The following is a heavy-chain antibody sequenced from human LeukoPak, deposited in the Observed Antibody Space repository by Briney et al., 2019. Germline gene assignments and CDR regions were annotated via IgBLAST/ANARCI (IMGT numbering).Heavy chain of an antibody. CDR3: ARVNGLTYYYGSGSYLADY. Sequence: GASVKVSCKASGYTFTNYDINWVRQATGQGLEWMGWISAYNGNTNYAQKLQGRVTMTTDTSTSTAYMELRSLRSDDTAVYYCARVNGLTYYYGSGSYLADYWGQGTLVTVSS. D-gene: IGHD3-10*01. V-gene: IGHV1-18*01. CDR2: ISAYNGNT. J-gene: IGHJ4*02. CDR1: GYTFTNYD.